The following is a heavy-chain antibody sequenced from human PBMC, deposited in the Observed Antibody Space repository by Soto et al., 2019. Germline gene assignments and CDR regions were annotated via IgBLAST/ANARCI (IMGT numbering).Heavy chain of an antibody. CDR2: ISWDDDK. D-gene: IGHD3-9*01. Sequence: QITLKESGPTLVKPTQTLTLTCTFSGFSLSTSGVGVGWIRQPPGKALEWLALISWDDDKRYSPSLKSRLTIAKDTSKNQVVLTMTNMDHVDTATYYCAHGETYYDILTHDYWGQGTLVTVSS. CDR1: GFSLSTSGVG. J-gene: IGHJ4*02. CDR3: AHGETYYDILTHDY. V-gene: IGHV2-5*02.